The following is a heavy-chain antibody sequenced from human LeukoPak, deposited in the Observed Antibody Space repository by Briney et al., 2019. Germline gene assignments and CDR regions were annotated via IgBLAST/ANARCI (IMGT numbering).Heavy chain of an antibody. Sequence: GASVKVSCKASGYTFTNYAMNWVRQAPGQGLKWMGWINTNTGNPTYAQGFTGRFVFSLDTSVSTAYLQISSLKAEDTAVYYCARSYYFDSSAYYLFDYWGQGTLVTVSS. D-gene: IGHD3-22*01. V-gene: IGHV7-4-1*02. CDR1: GYTFTNYA. CDR2: INTNTGNP. J-gene: IGHJ4*02. CDR3: ARSYYFDSSAYYLFDY.